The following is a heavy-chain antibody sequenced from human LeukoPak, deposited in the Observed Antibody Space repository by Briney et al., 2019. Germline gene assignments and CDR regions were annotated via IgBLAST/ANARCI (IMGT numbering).Heavy chain of an antibody. V-gene: IGHV1-8*01. CDR2: MNPNSGNT. CDR3: ARTTGYSNYWFDP. J-gene: IGHJ5*02. Sequence: GASVKVSCKASGYTFTSYDINWVRQATGQGLEWMGWMNPNSGNTGYAQKFQGRVTMTRNTSISTAYMELSSQRSEDTAVYYCARTTGYSNYWFDPWGQGTLVTVSS. CDR1: GYTFTSYD. D-gene: IGHD4-11*01.